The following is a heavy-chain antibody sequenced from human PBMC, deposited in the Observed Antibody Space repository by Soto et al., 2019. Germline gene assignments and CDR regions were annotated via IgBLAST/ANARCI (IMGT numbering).Heavy chain of an antibody. CDR1: GFTFSRFW. CDR3: ARGYTSSPLFEDYFDY. D-gene: IGHD6-13*01. J-gene: IGHJ4*02. CDR2: INPDGSEK. Sequence: EVQLVESGGDLVQPGGSLRLSCAASGFTFSRFWMTWVRQAPGKGLEWVANINPDGSEKYSVDSVKGRFTIYRDNVKNPLYLQMNNLRAEDTAVYFCARGYTSSPLFEDYFDYWGQGALVTVSS. V-gene: IGHV3-7*04.